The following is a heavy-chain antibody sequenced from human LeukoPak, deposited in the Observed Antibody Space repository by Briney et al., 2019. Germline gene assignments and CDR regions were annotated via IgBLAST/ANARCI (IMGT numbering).Heavy chain of an antibody. D-gene: IGHD3-3*01. CDR3: ARDRDYDFWSGYLYYYYMDV. Sequence: GGSLRLSCAASGFIFTDYGFHWVRQAPGKGLEWVAVISYDGSNKYYADSVKGRFTISRDNSKNTLHLQMNSLRAEDTAVYYCARDRDYDFWSGYLYYYYMDVWGKGTTVTVSS. CDR2: ISYDGSNK. V-gene: IGHV3-30*19. CDR1: GFIFTDYG. J-gene: IGHJ6*03.